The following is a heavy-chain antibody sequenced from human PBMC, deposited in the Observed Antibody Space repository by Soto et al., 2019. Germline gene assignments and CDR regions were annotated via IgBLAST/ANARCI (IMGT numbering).Heavy chain of an antibody. CDR2: IYYSGST. D-gene: IGHD3-10*01. J-gene: IGHJ4*02. Sequence: QLQLQESGPGLVKPSETLSLTCTVSDGSFSSSSYYWGWIRQPPGKGLEWIGSIYYSGSTYYNPSLKSRVTMSVDPSKNQFSLKLISVTAADTAVYYCARHWITMVRGVCHFDYWGQGTLVTVSS. V-gene: IGHV4-39*01. CDR3: ARHWITMVRGVCHFDY. CDR1: DGSFSSSSYY.